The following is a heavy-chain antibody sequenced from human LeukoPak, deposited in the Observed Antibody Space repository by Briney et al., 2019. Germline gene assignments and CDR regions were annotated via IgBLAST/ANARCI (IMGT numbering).Heavy chain of an antibody. CDR3: ARTYYYDSSGYLDAFDI. J-gene: IGHJ3*02. D-gene: IGHD3-22*01. CDR2: FSGSGGST. Sequence: GGPLRLSCAASGFTFSSYAMSWVPQAPGKGLEWVSAFSGSGGSTYYADSVKARFTISRDNSKNTLYLQMNSLRAEDTAVYYCARTYYYDSSGYLDAFDIWGQGTMVTVSS. CDR1: GFTFSSYA. V-gene: IGHV3-23*01.